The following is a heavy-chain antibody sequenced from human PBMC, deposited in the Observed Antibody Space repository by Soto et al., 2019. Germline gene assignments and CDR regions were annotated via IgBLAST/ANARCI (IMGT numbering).Heavy chain of an antibody. CDR3: ARGRQQLVLLS. CDR1: GFTFSSYE. J-gene: IGHJ4*02. D-gene: IGHD6-6*01. Sequence: PGGSLRLSCAASGFTFSSYEMNWVRQAPGKGLEWVSYISSSGSTIYYADSVKGRFIISRDNAKNSLYLQMNSLRAEDTAVYYCARGRQQLVLLSWGQGTLVTVSS. V-gene: IGHV3-48*03. CDR2: ISSSGSTI.